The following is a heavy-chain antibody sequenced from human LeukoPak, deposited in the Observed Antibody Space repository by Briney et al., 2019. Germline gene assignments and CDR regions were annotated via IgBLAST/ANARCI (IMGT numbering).Heavy chain of an antibody. CDR3: ARDEGYSSSLFDY. Sequence: GGSLRLSCAASGFTFSSYSMNWVRQAPGKGLEWVAVIWYDGSNKYYADSEKGRFTISRDNSKNTLYLQMNSLRAEDTAVYYCARDEGYSSSLFDYWGQGTLVTVSS. V-gene: IGHV3-33*08. D-gene: IGHD6-13*01. CDR2: IWYDGSNK. J-gene: IGHJ4*02. CDR1: GFTFSSYS.